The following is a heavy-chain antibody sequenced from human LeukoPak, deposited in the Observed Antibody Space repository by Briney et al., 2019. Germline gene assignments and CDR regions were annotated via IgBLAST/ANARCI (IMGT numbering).Heavy chain of an antibody. CDR3: ATDVKSGSHLLGMDV. V-gene: IGHV1-3*01. J-gene: IGHJ6*02. Sequence: GASVKVSCKASGYTFTSYAIHWVRQAPGQRLEWMGWINAGNGQTKYSQKFQRRVTITRDTSASTAYMELSSLRSEDTAVYYCATDVKSGSHLLGMDVWGQGTTVTVSS. CDR2: INAGNGQT. CDR1: GYTFTSYA. D-gene: IGHD1-26*01.